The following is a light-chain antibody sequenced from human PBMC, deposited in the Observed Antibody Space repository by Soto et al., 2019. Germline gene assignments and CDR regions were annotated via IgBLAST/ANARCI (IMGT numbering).Light chain of an antibody. CDR3: QQYNNWPTWT. Sequence: DIVFTQSPATLSVSPGERATLSCRASQSVSSNLAWYQQKPGQAPRLLIYGASTRANGIPARFSGSGSGTEFTLTISSLQSQDFAVYYCQQYNNWPTWTFGQGTKVDIK. V-gene: IGKV3-15*01. CDR1: QSVSSN. J-gene: IGKJ1*01. CDR2: GAS.